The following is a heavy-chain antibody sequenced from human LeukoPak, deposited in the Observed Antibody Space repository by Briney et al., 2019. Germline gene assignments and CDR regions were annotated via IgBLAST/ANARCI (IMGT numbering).Heavy chain of an antibody. V-gene: IGHV3-53*01. CDR2: IYSGGST. CDR1: GFTVSSNY. D-gene: IGHD6-19*01. CDR3: AKDLSSGWSYDAFDI. J-gene: IGHJ3*02. Sequence: GGSLRLSCAASGFTVSSNYMSWVRQAPGKGLEWVSVIYSGGSTYYADSVKGRFTISRHNSKNTLYLQMNSLRAEDTAVYYCAKDLSSGWSYDAFDIWGQGTMVTVSS.